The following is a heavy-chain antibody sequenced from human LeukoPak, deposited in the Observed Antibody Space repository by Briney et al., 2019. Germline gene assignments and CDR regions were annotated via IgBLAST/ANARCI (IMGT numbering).Heavy chain of an antibody. CDR2: INPNSGGT. V-gene: IGHV1-2*02. CDR1: GYTFTGYY. Sequence: ASVKVSCKASGYTFTGYYMHWVRQAPGQGLEWMGWINPNSGGTNYAQKFQGRVTMTRDTSISTAYMELSRPRSDDTAVYYCARERGELRYYYYGMDVWGQGTTVTVSS. D-gene: IGHD1-26*01. CDR3: ARERGELRYYYYGMDV. J-gene: IGHJ6*02.